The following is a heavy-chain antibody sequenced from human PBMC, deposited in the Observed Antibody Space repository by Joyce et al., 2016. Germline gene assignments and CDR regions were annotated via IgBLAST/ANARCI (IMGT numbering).Heavy chain of an antibody. Sequence: EMQLVESGGGLVKPGGSLRLSCTGSGFTFKSYTLKWVRQAPGKGLEWLSSISINSGYISYVDSLRGRLTISRDNAKNSLYLQMNTLRVEDTAVYYCARNYDFWSGSPFDPWGQGTQVTVSS. J-gene: IGHJ5*02. CDR2: ISINSGYI. CDR1: GFTFKSYT. CDR3: ARNYDFWSGSPFDP. D-gene: IGHD3-3*01. V-gene: IGHV3-21*01.